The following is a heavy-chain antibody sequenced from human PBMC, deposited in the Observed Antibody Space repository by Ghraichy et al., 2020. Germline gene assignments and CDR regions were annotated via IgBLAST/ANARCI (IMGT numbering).Heavy chain of an antibody. Sequence: RGSLRLSCAASEFTVSSKYMSWVRQAPGKGLEWVSVIYSGGSTYYADSVKGRFTISRDNSKNTLYLQMNSLRAEDTAVYYCATQSTAYTFTSSLHYWGQGTLVTVSS. CDR1: EFTVSSKY. CDR2: IYSGGST. V-gene: IGHV3-53*01. D-gene: IGHD3-16*02. J-gene: IGHJ4*02. CDR3: ATQSTAYTFTSSLHY.